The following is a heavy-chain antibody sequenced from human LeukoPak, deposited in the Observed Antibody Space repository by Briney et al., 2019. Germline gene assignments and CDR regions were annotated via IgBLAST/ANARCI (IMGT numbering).Heavy chain of an antibody. J-gene: IGHJ4*02. CDR1: GGTFSSYA. V-gene: IGHV1-69*04. Sequence: SVKVSCKASGGTFSSYAISWVRQAPGQGLEWMGRIIPIFGIANYAQKFQGRVTITADKSTSTAYMELSSLRSEDTAVYYCASGYYDILTGYFDYWGQGTLVTVS. D-gene: IGHD3-9*01. CDR2: IIPIFGIA. CDR3: ASGYYDILTGYFDY.